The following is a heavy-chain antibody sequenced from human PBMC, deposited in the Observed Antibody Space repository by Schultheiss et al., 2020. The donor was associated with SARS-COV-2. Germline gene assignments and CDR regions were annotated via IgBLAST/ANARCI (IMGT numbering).Heavy chain of an antibody. CDR3: ATGAAAGINY. CDR2: ISGSGGST. J-gene: IGHJ4*02. Sequence: ETLSLTCTVSGGSISSSSYYWGWIRQPPGKGLEWVSAISGSGGSTYYADSVKGRFTISRDNSKNTLYLQMNSLRAEDTAVYYCATGAAAGINYWGQGTLVTVSS. CDR1: GGSISSSSYY. V-gene: IGHV3-23*01. D-gene: IGHD6-13*01.